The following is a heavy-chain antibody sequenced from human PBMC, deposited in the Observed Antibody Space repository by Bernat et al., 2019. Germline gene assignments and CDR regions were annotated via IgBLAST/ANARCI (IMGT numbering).Heavy chain of an antibody. J-gene: IGHJ6*02. CDR2: INPNSGGT. V-gene: IGHV1-2*04. CDR1: GYTFTGYY. CDR3: ARGGYYYYGMDV. Sequence: QVQLVQSGAEVKKPGASVKVSCKASGYTFTGYYMHWVRQAPGQGLEWMGWINPNSGGTNYAQKFQGWVTMTRDTSTSTVYMELSSLRSEDTAVYYCARGGYYYYGMDVWGQGTTVTVSS.